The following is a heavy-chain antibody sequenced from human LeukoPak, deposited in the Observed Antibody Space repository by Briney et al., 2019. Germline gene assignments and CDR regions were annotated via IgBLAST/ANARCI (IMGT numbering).Heavy chain of an antibody. Sequence: GGSLRLSCAGSGFTFSTYSMNWVRQARGKGLEWVSSISSGGSYIYYADSVKGRFTISRDNAKNSLYLQMNSLRAEDTAVYYCARDLDDYVWGSYRGPDAFDIWGQGTMVTVSS. CDR2: ISSGGSYI. V-gene: IGHV3-21*01. CDR3: ARDLDDYVWGSYRGPDAFDI. CDR1: GFTFSTYS. D-gene: IGHD3-16*02. J-gene: IGHJ3*02.